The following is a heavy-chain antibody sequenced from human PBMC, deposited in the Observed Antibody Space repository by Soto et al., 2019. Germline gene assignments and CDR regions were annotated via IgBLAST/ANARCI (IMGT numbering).Heavy chain of an antibody. V-gene: IGHV3-74*01. Sequence: PGGSLRHSCAASGLNFGPFWMHWVRQAPGKGLVWVSHINSDGTTIVYADSVKGRFTISRDNAKNTLYLQMNSLRVEDTAVYFCVRDRGYPDSFDIWGPGTLVTVSS. J-gene: IGHJ3*02. CDR1: GLNFGPFW. D-gene: IGHD3-10*01. CDR2: INSDGTTI. CDR3: VRDRGYPDSFDI.